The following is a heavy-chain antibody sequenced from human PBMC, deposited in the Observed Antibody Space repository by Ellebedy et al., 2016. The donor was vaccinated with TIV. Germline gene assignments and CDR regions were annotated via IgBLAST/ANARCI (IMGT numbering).Heavy chain of an antibody. Sequence: MPSETLSLTCAVYGGSFSGYSWSWIRQPPGKGLEWIGSIYHSGITYYNPSLKSRVIISVDTSKNQFSLKLNSVTAADTAIYYCARHYENSYYAMDVWGQGTTVTVSS. D-gene: IGHD3-16*01. CDR3: ARHYENSYYAMDV. CDR2: IYHSGIT. CDR1: GGSFSGYS. V-gene: IGHV4-34*01. J-gene: IGHJ6*02.